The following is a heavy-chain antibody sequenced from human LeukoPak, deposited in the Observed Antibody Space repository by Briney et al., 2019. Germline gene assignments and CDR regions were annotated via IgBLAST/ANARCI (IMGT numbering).Heavy chain of an antibody. Sequence: GGSLRLSCAASGFSFDFSGYAMSWVRQAPGKGLEWVSGINGIGTSIYYADSVKGRFTISRDNSDNTLYLQMNSLRADDTAVYYCAKGSIYGDYGDFDHWGQGTLVTVSS. CDR1: GFSFDFSGYA. J-gene: IGHJ4*02. D-gene: IGHD4-17*01. V-gene: IGHV3-23*05. CDR3: AKGSIYGDYGDFDH. CDR2: INGIGTSI.